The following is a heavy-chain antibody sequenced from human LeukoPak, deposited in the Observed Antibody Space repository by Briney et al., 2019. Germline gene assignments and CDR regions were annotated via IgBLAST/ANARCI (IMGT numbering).Heavy chain of an antibody. CDR2: ISSSSSYI. D-gene: IGHD6-19*01. CDR3: ASARIAVAFVVT. V-gene: IGHV3-21*01. CDR1: GFTFSSYW. J-gene: IGHJ3*01. Sequence: GGSLRLSCAASGFTFSSYWMHWVRQAPGKGLEWVSSISSSSSYIYYADSVKGRFAISRDNAKNSLYLQMNSLRAEDTAVYYCASARIAVAFVVTWGQGTMVTVSS.